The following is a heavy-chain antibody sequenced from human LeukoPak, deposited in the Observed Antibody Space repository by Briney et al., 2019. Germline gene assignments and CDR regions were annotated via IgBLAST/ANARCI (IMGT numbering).Heavy chain of an antibody. CDR2: IYTSGST. D-gene: IGHD2-15*01. V-gene: IGHV4-4*07. CDR1: GGSSSSYY. Sequence: PSETLSLTCTVSGGSSSSYYWSWIRQPAGKGLEWIGRIYTSGSTNYNPSLKSRVTMSVDTSKNQFSLKLSSVTAADTAVYYCARDPHQYCSGGSCYYNWFDPWGQGTLVTVSS. CDR3: ARDPHQYCSGGSCYYNWFDP. J-gene: IGHJ5*02.